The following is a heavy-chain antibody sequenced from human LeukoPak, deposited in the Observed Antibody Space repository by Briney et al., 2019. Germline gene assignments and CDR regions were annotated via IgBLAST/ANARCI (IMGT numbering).Heavy chain of an antibody. V-gene: IGHV3-30*02. D-gene: IGHD1-26*01. CDR3: IVVRFLIVGY. CDR1: GFTFSSYG. Sequence: GGSLRLSCAASGFTFSSYGMHWVRQAPGKGLEWVAFIRYDGSNKYYADSVKGRFTISRDNSKNTLYLQMNSLGAEDTAVYYCIVVRFLIVGYWGQGTLVTVSS. CDR2: IRYDGSNK. J-gene: IGHJ4*02.